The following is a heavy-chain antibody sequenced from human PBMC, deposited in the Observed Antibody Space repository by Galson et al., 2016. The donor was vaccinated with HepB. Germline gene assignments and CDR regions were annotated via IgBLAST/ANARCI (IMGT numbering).Heavy chain of an antibody. CDR3: ARDDYFRLDY. CDR2: ISSPSSTI. CDR1: GFTFSNYG. Sequence: SLRLSCAGSGFTFSNYGINWVRQAPGKGLEWVSYISSPSSTIYYADSVKGRFTISRDNAKNSLYLQMNSLRDEDTAVYYCARDDYFRLDYWGQGTLVTVSS. D-gene: IGHD3-16*01. V-gene: IGHV3-48*02. J-gene: IGHJ4*02.